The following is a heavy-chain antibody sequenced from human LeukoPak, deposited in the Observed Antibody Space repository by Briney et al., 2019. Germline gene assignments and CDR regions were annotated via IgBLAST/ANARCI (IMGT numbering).Heavy chain of an antibody. V-gene: IGHV3-23*01. CDR2: ISGSGGST. Sequence: QPGGSLRLSCAASGFTFSSYAMSWVRQAPGKGLEWVSAISGSGGSTYYADSVKGRFTISRDNSKNTLYLQMNSLRTDDTAVYYCARAQPAAGIYYYYMDAWGIGTTVTISS. D-gene: IGHD6-13*01. CDR3: ARAQPAAGIYYYYMDA. J-gene: IGHJ6*03. CDR1: GFTFSSYA.